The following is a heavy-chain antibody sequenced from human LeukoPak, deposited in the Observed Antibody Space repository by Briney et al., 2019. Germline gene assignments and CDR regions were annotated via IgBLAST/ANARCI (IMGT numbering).Heavy chain of an antibody. CDR1: AFTFSFYG. D-gene: IGHD3-10*01. CDR3: AKVGGSGTYYPYYMDV. Sequence: KTGGTLRLSCAASAFTFSFYGMHWVRQAPGKGLEWVAFIRYDGSNKYYADFVKGRFTISRDNSKNTVYLQMNSLRAEDTAVYYCAKVGGSGTYYPYYMDVWGKGTTVTISS. J-gene: IGHJ6*03. V-gene: IGHV3-30*02. CDR2: IRYDGSNK.